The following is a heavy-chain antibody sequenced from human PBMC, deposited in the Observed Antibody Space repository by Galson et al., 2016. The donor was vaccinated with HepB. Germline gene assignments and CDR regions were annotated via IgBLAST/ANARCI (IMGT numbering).Heavy chain of an antibody. V-gene: IGHV3-30*18. Sequence: SLRLSCAASGFSFSSYGMHWVRQAPGKGLEWVAVISYDGSNKYYADAVKGQFTVSRDNSKNPLYLQMHSLRADDTAVYYCAKDQAITVHGVILMPYGMDVWGQGTLVTVSS. D-gene: IGHD3-3*01. J-gene: IGHJ6*02. CDR2: ISYDGSNK. CDR1: GFSFSSYG. CDR3: AKDQAITVHGVILMPYGMDV.